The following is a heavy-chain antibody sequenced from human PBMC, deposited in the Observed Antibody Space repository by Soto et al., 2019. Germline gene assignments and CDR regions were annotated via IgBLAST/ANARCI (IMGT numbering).Heavy chain of an antibody. J-gene: IGHJ4*02. D-gene: IGHD5-12*01. CDR3: ARHYLRDGYNLDYFDY. Sequence: SVKVSCKASGGTFSSYAISWVRQAPGQGLEWMGGIIPIFGTANYARKFQGRVTITADESTSTAYMELSSLRSEDTAVYYCARHYLRDGYNLDYFDYWGQGTLVTVSS. V-gene: IGHV1-69*13. CDR1: GGTFSSYA. CDR2: IIPIFGTA.